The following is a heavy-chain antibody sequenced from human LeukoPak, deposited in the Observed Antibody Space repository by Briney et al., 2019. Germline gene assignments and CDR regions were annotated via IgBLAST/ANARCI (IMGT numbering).Heavy chain of an antibody. CDR1: GFSFRDEY. CDR3: AKDLEPLLWFGELLSYPSHWFDT. Sequence: PGDPLTLSSAGSGFSFRDEYITWIREAPEKGLEWVSYISINGSTTYYADPLNGRCTIAKDNSKKRVYLQMNSMSAEDTAVYYCAKDLEPLLWFGELLSYPSHWFDTWGQGTLVTVSS. J-gene: IGHJ5*02. D-gene: IGHD3-10*01. CDR2: ISINGSTT. V-gene: IGHV3-11*01.